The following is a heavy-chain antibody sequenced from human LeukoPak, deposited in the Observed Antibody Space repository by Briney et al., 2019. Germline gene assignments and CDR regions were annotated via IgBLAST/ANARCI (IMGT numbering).Heavy chain of an antibody. CDR2: IIPIFGTA. J-gene: IGHJ4*02. Sequence: SVKVSCKASGGISSTNAISWVRQAPGQGLGWMGRIIPIFGTANYAQKFQGRVSITADTSTSTAYMEWNNLRSEDTAVYYCSSRVVGGNSAIEYWGQGTLVTVSS. CDR3: SSRVVGGNSAIEY. V-gene: IGHV1-69*06. D-gene: IGHD4-23*01. CDR1: GGISSTNA.